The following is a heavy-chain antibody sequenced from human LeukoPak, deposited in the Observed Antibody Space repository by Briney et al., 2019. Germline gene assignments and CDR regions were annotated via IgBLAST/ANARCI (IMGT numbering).Heavy chain of an antibody. CDR2: IYYSGST. D-gene: IGHD2-15*01. V-gene: IGHV4-59*01. Sequence: SETLSLTCTVSGGSISSYYWSWIRQPPGKGLEWIGYIYYSGSTNYNPSLKSRVTISVDTSKNQFSLKLSSVTAADTAEYYCARAYCSGGSCYSDYWGQGTLVTVSS. CDR3: ARAYCSGGSCYSDY. CDR1: GGSISSYY. J-gene: IGHJ4*02.